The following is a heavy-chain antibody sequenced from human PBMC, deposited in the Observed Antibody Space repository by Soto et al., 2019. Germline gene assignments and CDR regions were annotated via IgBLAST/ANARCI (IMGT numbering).Heavy chain of an antibody. V-gene: IGHV3-23*01. J-gene: IGHJ2*01. CDR1: GVTFSSYA. CDR2: ISGSGGST. CDR3: AKRTPGWYFDL. Sequence: EVHLLESWGGLVQPGGSLRLSCAASGVTFSSYAMSWVRQAPGKGLEWVSVISGSGGSTYYADSVKGRFTISRDNSKNNLYLQMNSLRAEDAAVYYCAKRTPGWYFDLWGRGTLVTVSS.